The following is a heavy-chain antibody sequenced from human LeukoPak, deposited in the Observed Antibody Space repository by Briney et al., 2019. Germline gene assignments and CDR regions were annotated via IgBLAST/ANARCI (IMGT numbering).Heavy chain of an antibody. CDR3: ARSLMVTSSGWLYGMDV. CDR1: GYSFTSYW. V-gene: IGHV5-51*01. Sequence: GESLKISCKGSGYSFTSYWIGWVRQMPGKGLEWMGIIYPGDSDTRYSPSFQGQVTISADKSISTAYLQWSSLKASDTAMYYCARSLMVTSSGWLYGMDVWGQGTTVTVSS. D-gene: IGHD6-19*01. J-gene: IGHJ6*02. CDR2: IYPGDSDT.